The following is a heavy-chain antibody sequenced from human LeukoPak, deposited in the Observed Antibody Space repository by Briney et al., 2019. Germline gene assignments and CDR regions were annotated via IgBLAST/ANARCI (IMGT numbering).Heavy chain of an antibody. J-gene: IGHJ5*02. CDR3: ARDRPRYCSSTSCYTVQGNSLDP. D-gene: IGHD2-2*02. Sequence: GGSLRLSCAASGFTFISYSMNWVRQAPGKGLEWVSSISSRSSYIYYADSVKGRFTISRDNAKNSLYLQMNSLSAEDTAVYYCARDRPRYCSSTSCYTVQGNSLDPWGQGTLVTVSS. CDR2: ISSRSSYI. CDR1: GFTFISYS. V-gene: IGHV3-21*01.